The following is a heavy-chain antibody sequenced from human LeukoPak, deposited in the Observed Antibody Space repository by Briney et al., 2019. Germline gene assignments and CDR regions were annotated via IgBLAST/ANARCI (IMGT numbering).Heavy chain of an antibody. J-gene: IGHJ5*02. D-gene: IGHD5-18*01. CDR3: ARTYTAWFDP. Sequence: SETLSLTCTVSGGSISSSSYYWGWIRQPPGKGLEWIGSIYYSGSTYYNPSLKSRVTISVDTSKNQFSLKLSSVTAADTAVYYCARTYTAWFDPWGQGTLVTVSS. CDR2: IYYSGST. V-gene: IGHV4-39*07. CDR1: GGSISSSSYY.